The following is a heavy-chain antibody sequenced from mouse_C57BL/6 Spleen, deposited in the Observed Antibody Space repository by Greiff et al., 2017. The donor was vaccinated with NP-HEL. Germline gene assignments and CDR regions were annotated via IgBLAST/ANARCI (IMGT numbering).Heavy chain of an antibody. CDR1: GYTFTDYE. CDR3: TRYRTAQYYFDY. J-gene: IGHJ2*01. CDR2: IDPETGGT. Sequence: VKLMESGAELVRPGASVTLSCKASGYTFTDYEMHWVKQTPVHGLEWIGAIDPETGGTAYNQKFKGKAILTADKSSSTAYMELRSLTSEDSAVYYCTRYRTAQYYFDYWGQGTTLTVSS. D-gene: IGHD3-2*02. V-gene: IGHV1-15*01.